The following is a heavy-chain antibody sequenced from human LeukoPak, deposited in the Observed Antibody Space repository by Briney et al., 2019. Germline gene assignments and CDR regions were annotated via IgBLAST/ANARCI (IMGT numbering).Heavy chain of an antibody. Sequence: GGSLRLSCAASGFTFSIYALTWVRQAPGKGLEWVSLISGSNNSTFYADSVKGRFTISRDNSKNTLFLQMHSLRVEDTAVYYCAKRYSSSWPFDSWGQGTLVTVSS. D-gene: IGHD6-13*01. J-gene: IGHJ4*02. CDR2: ISGSNNST. V-gene: IGHV3-23*01. CDR3: AKRYSSSWPFDS. CDR1: GFTFSIYA.